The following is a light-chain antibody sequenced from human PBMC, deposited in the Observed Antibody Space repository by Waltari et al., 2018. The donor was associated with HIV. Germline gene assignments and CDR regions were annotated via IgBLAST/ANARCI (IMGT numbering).Light chain of an antibody. CDR3: QQLKTYPLS. CDR1: QGVGSH. V-gene: IGKV1-9*01. CDR2: SVS. Sequence: IQLTHSPSFLSASVGESLTITRRATQGVGSHLAWYQQKPGKAPHLLIYSVSILQTGVPSRCSGSGSETEFTLTITDQQPEDFATYYCQQLKTYPLSFGGGTKVEIK. J-gene: IGKJ4*01.